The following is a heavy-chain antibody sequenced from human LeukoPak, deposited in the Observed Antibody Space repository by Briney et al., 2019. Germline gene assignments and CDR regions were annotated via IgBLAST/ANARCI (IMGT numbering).Heavy chain of an antibody. J-gene: IGHJ4*02. CDR1: GGSISSYY. CDR3: ARGRRYCSSTSCYRFDY. D-gene: IGHD2-2*01. Sequence: PSETLSLTCTVSGGSISSYYWSWIRQPAGKGLEWIGEINHSGSTNYNPSLKSRVTISVDTSKNQFSLKLSSVTAADTAVYYCARGRRYCSSTSCYRFDYWGQGTLVTVSS. CDR2: INHSGST. V-gene: IGHV4-34*01.